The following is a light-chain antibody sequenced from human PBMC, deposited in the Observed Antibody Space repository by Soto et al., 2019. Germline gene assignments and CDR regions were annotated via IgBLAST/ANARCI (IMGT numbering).Light chain of an antibody. CDR2: DAS. V-gene: IGKV3-11*01. CDR3: QQRSIWPRNT. CDR1: QGIGDT. J-gene: IGKJ2*01. Sequence: EVVMTQSPATLSVSPGEGVTLSCRASQGIGDTLAWYQHKPGQTPRLLIYDASNRATGIPARFSGSGSGTDFTLTISSLEPEDVAVYYCQQRSIWPRNTFGLGTKLEIK.